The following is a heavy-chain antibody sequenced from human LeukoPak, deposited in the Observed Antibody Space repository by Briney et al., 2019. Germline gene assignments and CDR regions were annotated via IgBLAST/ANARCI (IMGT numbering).Heavy chain of an antibody. V-gene: IGHV1-2*04. CDR2: INPNSGGT. Sequence: GASVEVSCKASGYTFTGYYMHWVRQAPGQGLEWMGWINPNSGGTNYAQKFQGWVTMTRDTSISTAYMELSRLRSDDTAVYYCARDSRGELDDAFDIWGQGTMVTVSS. CDR3: ARDSRGELDDAFDI. D-gene: IGHD1-26*01. CDR1: GYTFTGYY. J-gene: IGHJ3*02.